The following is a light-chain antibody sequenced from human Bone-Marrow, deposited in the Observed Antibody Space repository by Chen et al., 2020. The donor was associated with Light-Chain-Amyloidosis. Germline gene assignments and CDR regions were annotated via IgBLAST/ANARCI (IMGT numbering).Light chain of an antibody. CDR1: QSVSTN. J-gene: IGKJ4*01. V-gene: IGKV3-15*01. Sequence: ETVMTQSPATVSVSPGERATLSCRASQSVSTNLAWYQQKPGQAPGLLIYGSSTKAAGIPARFSGSGSGTEFTLTISSLQSEDFAVYYCQQYNNWPLTFGGGTEVEI. CDR3: QQYNNWPLT. CDR2: GSS.